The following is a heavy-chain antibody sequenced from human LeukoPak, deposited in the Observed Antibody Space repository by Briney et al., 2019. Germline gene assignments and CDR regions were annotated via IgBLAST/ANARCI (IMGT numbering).Heavy chain of an antibody. CDR3: ARGDYYDSGGYYYRTGCDY. CDR2: INWNGGST. D-gene: IGHD3-22*01. Sequence: GGSLRLSCAASGFSVDDYGMSWVRQAPGKGLEWVSGINWNGGSTGYADSVKGRFTISRDNAKNSLYLQMNSLRAEDTALYYCARGDYYDSGGYYYRTGCDYWGQGTLVTVSS. J-gene: IGHJ4*02. V-gene: IGHV3-20*04. CDR1: GFSVDDYG.